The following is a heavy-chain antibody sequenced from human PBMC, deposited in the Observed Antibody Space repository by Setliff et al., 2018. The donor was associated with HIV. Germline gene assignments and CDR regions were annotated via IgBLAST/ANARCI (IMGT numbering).Heavy chain of an antibody. CDR1: GGSISSDYYF. CDR2: IYYSGST. D-gene: IGHD2-2*01. Sequence: SETLSLTCTVSGGSISSDYYFWGWIRQPPGKGLEWIGTIYYSGSTYFNPSLKSRLTISVDTSKNQFSLKLSSVTAADTAVYYCARTKDCSSSSCPGTHHYYYMGVWVKGTTVTVSS. J-gene: IGHJ6*03. CDR3: ARTKDCSSSSCPGTHHYYYMGV. V-gene: IGHV4-39*01.